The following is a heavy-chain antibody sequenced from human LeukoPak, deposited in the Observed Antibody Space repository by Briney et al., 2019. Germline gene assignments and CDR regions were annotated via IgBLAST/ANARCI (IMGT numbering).Heavy chain of an antibody. J-gene: IGHJ5*02. D-gene: IGHD6-13*01. V-gene: IGHV1-24*01. CDR1: GYTLTELS. Sequence: ASVKVSCKVSGYTLTELSMHWVRQAPGRGLEWMGGFDPVDGETIYAQKFQGRVTMTEDTSTDTAYMELSSLRSEDTAVYYCATDPIAAAGTGWFDPWGQGTLVTVSS. CDR2: FDPVDGET. CDR3: ATDPIAAAGTGWFDP.